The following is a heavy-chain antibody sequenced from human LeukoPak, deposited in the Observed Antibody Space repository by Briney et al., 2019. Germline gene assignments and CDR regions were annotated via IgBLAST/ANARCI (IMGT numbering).Heavy chain of an antibody. CDR1: GSISSGSYY. CDR3: AREGQQLVPPFDY. CDR2: IYVSGST. J-gene: IGHJ4*02. Sequence: SETLSLTCTVSGSISSGSYYWSWIRQPAGKGLEWIGRIYVSGSTNYNPSLESRVTISVDTSKNQFSLELTSLTAADTAVYYCAREGQQLVPPFDYWGQGTLVTVSS. V-gene: IGHV4-61*02. D-gene: IGHD6-6*01.